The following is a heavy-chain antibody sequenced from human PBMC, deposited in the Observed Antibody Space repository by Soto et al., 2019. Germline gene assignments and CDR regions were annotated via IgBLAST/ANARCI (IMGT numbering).Heavy chain of an antibody. Sequence: QVQLQESGPGLVKPSDTLSLNCTVSGGSISGYYWSWIRQPPGKGLEYIGYIYFRGSTNYNPSLKSRVTMSVDTSRNLFSLKVNSVTAADTAVYYCAREQLLPYYYALDVWGQGTPVTVSS. D-gene: IGHD2-15*01. CDR3: AREQLLPYYYALDV. CDR1: GGSISGYY. CDR2: IYFRGST. V-gene: IGHV4-59*01. J-gene: IGHJ6*02.